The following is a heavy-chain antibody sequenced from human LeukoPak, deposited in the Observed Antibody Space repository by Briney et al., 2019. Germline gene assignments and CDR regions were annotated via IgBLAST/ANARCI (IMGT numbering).Heavy chain of an antibody. D-gene: IGHD5-24*01. CDR2: TYYRSRWGN. J-gene: IGHJ5*02. CDR3: VRDEDGYNYGFDP. V-gene: IGHV6-1*01. CDR1: GDSVSNNIAT. Sequence: SQTLSLTCAISGDSVSNNIATWNWVRQSPSRGLEWLGRTYYRSRWGNDYAISVKGRITINPDTSRNQFSLQLNSVTPEDTAVYYCVRDEDGYNYGFDPWGQGTLVTVSS.